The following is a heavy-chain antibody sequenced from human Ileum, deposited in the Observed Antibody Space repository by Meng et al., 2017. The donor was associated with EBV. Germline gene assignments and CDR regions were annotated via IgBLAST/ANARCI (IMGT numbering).Heavy chain of an antibody. J-gene: IGHJ4*02. D-gene: IGHD6-13*01. CDR3: ARDVGYGIIDQ. CDR1: GGSIRSDS. CDR2: IYHTGIA. Sequence: HRQESRPGLLTHPETLSLTCAVPGGSIRSDSSTCIRQPPGKGREWMGYIYHTGIAYYNASLKSRVTMSVDTSKNQFSLTLTSVTAADTAMYYCARDVGYGIIDQWGQGTLVTVSS. V-gene: IGHV4-30-2*01.